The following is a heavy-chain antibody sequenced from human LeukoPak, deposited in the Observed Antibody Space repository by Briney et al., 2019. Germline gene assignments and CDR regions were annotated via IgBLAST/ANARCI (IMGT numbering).Heavy chain of an antibody. CDR3: ARDKVVGATYFDY. D-gene: IGHD2-15*01. CDR2: ISSSGSTI. J-gene: IGHJ4*02. V-gene: IGHV3-48*04. CDR1: GFTFNTYA. Sequence: GGSLRLSCAVSGFTFNTYAMHWVRQAPGKGLEWVSYISSSGSTIYYADSVKGRFTISRDNAKNSLYLQMNSLRAEDTAVYYCARDKVVGATYFDYWGQGTLVTVSS.